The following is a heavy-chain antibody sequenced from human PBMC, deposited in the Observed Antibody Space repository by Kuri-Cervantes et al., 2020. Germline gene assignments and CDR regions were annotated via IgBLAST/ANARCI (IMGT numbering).Heavy chain of an antibody. CDR1: GGSISSGSYY. D-gene: IGHD4-17*01. CDR2: IYYSGST. Sequence: SCTVSGGSISSGSYYWSWIRQHPGKGLEWIGYIYYSGSTYYNPSLKSRVTISVDTSKNQFSLKLSSVTAADTAVYYCARVGDYGDSRGGNWFDPWGQGTLVTVSS. V-gene: IGHV4-31*02. CDR3: ARVGDYGDSRGGNWFDP. J-gene: IGHJ5*02.